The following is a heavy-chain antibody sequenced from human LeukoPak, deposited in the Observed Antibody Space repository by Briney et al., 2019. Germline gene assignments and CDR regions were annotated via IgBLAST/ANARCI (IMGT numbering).Heavy chain of an antibody. CDR1: GFTFSDYC. D-gene: IGHD6-13*01. Sequence: GGSLRLSCAASGFTFSDYCMSWIRQAPGKGLEWVTYISSSGSTIYYADSVKGRFTISRDNAENSLYLQMNSLRAEDTAVYYCAKSRGPLAAAGTDYWGQGTLVTVSS. V-gene: IGHV3-11*04. CDR2: ISSSGSTI. J-gene: IGHJ4*02. CDR3: AKSRGPLAAAGTDY.